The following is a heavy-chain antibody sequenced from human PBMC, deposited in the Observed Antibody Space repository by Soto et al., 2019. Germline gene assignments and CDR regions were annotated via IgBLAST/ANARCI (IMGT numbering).Heavy chain of an antibody. Sequence: ASVNVSCKACGYTFTSYDINWVRQATGQGREWMGWMNPNSGNTGYAQKFQGRVTMTMNASISTAYMELSSMRSEDTAVYYCASLGGYSYEGPHDAFDIWGQGTMVTVSS. J-gene: IGHJ3*02. CDR2: MNPNSGNT. CDR3: ASLGGYSYEGPHDAFDI. D-gene: IGHD5-18*01. V-gene: IGHV1-8*01. CDR1: GYTFTSYD.